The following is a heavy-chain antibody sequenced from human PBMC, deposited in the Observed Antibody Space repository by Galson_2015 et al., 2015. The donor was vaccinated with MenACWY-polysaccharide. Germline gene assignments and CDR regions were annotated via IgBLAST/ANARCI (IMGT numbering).Heavy chain of an antibody. Sequence: SLRLSCAASGFTFSKDWMHWVRQVPGKGLLWVSRIHPDGSSTNYADFVKGRFIISRDNAKNTLYLQMNSLRAEDTAVYYCARVQDCSGGRCTFEYFLQWGQGTLVTVSS. CDR2: IHPDGSST. CDR1: GFTFSKDW. J-gene: IGHJ1*01. CDR3: ARVQDCSGGRCTFEYFLQ. V-gene: IGHV3-74*01. D-gene: IGHD2-15*01.